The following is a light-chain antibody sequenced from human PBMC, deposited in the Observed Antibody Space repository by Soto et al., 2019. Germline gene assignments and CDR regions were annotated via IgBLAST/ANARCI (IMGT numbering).Light chain of an antibody. V-gene: IGLV1-36*01. J-gene: IGLJ2*01. CDR1: SSNIGNNA. CDR2: YDD. Sequence: SVLTQPPSVSEAPRQRVTISCSGSSSNIGNNAVNWYQQLPGKAPKLLIYYDDLLPSGVSDRFSGSKSGTSASLAISGLQSEDEADYYCAAWDDSLNGVVFGGWTKLTVL. CDR3: AAWDDSLNGVV.